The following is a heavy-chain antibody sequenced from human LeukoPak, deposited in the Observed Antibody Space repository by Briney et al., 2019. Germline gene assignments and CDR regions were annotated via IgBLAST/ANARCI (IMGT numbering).Heavy chain of an antibody. V-gene: IGHV4-39*07. CDR1: VGSISSSSYY. CDR2: IYYSGST. D-gene: IGHD2-21*02. CDR3: ARGQVVTAHTFDY. Sequence: SETLSLTCTVSVGSISSSSYYWGWIRQPPGKGLGWIGSIYYSGSTYYNPSLKSRVTISVDTSKNQFSLKLSSVTAADTAVYYCARGQVVTAHTFDYWGQGTLVTVSS. J-gene: IGHJ4*02.